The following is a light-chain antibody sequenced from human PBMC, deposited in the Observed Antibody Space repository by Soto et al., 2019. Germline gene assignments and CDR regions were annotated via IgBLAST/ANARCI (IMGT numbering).Light chain of an antibody. Sequence: EIVLTQSPGTLSLSPGERATLSCRASQSVSSSYLAWYQQKPGQAPRLLISGASSRATGIPDRFSGSGSGTDFTLTISRLEPEDFAVYYCQHYASSPWTFGQGTKVEIK. CDR3: QHYASSPWT. J-gene: IGKJ1*01. V-gene: IGKV3-20*01. CDR2: GAS. CDR1: QSVSSSY.